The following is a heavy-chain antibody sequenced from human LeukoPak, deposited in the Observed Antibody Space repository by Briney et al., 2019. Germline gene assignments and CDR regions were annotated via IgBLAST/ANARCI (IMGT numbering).Heavy chain of an antibody. CDR2: ISAYNGNT. CDR3: ARDQGYCTSASCSIDY. J-gene: IGHJ4*02. D-gene: IGHD2-2*01. V-gene: IGHV1-18*01. Sequence: ASVKVSCKASGSTFTNFGITWVRQARGQGLEWMGWISAYNGNTTYAQKVQGRVTMTTDTSTNTAYMDLRSLRSDDTAVYYCARDQGYCTSASCSIDYWGQGTLVTVSS. CDR1: GSTFTNFG.